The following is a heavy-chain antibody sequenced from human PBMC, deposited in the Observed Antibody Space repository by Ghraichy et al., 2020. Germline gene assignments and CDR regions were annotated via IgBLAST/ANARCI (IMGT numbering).Heavy chain of an antibody. Sequence: ASVKVSCKASGYTFTNYGVSWVRQAPGQGLEWMGWISGYNGNTDNAQKFQGRVTMTIDTSTNTAYMELRSLRFDDTAVYYCARGQGSGWYEPFDIWSQGTMVTVSS. CDR2: ISGYNGNT. D-gene: IGHD6-19*01. CDR1: GYTFTNYG. CDR3: ARGQGSGWYEPFDI. V-gene: IGHV1-18*01. J-gene: IGHJ3*02.